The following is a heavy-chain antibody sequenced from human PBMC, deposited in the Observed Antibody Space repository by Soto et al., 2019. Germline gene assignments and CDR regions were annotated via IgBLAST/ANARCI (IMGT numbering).Heavy chain of an antibody. Sequence: SETLSLTCTVSGGSISSYYWSWIRQPPGKGLEWIGYIYYSGSTNYNPSLKSRVTISVDTSKNQFSLKLSSVTAADTAVYYCARESQIYYYGMDVWGQGNTVTVAS. CDR3: ARESQIYYYGMDV. J-gene: IGHJ6*02. CDR1: GGSISSYY. CDR2: IYYSGST. V-gene: IGHV4-59*01.